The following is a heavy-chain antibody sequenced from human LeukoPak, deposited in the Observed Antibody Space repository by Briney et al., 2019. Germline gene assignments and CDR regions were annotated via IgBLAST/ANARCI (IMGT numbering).Heavy chain of an antibody. CDR1: GYTFTSYA. Sequence: ASVKVSCKASGYTFTSYAMNWVRQAPGQGLEWMGWINAGNGNTKYSQKFQGRVTITRDTSASTAYMELSRLRSDDTAVYYCAREGRGVGELSIDYWGQGTLVTVSS. J-gene: IGHJ4*02. V-gene: IGHV1-3*01. CDR2: INAGNGNT. D-gene: IGHD3-10*01. CDR3: AREGRGVGELSIDY.